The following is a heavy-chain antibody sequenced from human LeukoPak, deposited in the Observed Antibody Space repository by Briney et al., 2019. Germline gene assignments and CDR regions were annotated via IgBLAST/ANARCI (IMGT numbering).Heavy chain of an antibody. J-gene: IGHJ6*02. CDR2: ISYDGSNK. CDR3: ARVTDSSGYRPYYYGMDV. CDR1: GFTFSSYA. Sequence: RGSLKLSCAASGFTFSSYAMHWVRQAPGKGLEWVAVISYDGSNKYYADSVKGRFTISRDNSKNTLYLQMNSLRAEDTAVYYCARVTDSSGYRPYYYGMDVWGQGTTVTVSS. V-gene: IGHV3-30*04. D-gene: IGHD3-22*01.